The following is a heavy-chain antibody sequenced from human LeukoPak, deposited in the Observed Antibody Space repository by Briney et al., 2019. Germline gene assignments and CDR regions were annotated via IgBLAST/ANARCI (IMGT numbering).Heavy chain of an antibody. CDR1: GGSISNNSYY. CDR3: ARRRGGYGELPV. J-gene: IGHJ3*01. CDR2: IYYSGDT. V-gene: IGHV4-39*01. D-gene: IGHD5-12*01. Sequence: PSETLSLTCTVSGGSISNNSYYWGWIRQPPGKGLEWIGSIYYSGDTYYNPSLKSRVTISVDTSKNQFSLKLSSVTAADTAVYYCARRRGGYGELPVWGQGTMVTVSS.